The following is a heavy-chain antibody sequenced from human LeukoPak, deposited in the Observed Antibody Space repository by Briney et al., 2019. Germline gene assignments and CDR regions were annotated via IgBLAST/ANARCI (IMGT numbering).Heavy chain of an antibody. V-gene: IGHV3-9*01. Sequence: GGSLRLSCAASGFTFEDYAMHWVRQAPGKGLEWVSGISWNSGSIGYADSVKGRFTISRDNAKNSLYLQMNSLRAEDTALYYCAKDSSGYSYGPLDYWGQGTLVTVSS. J-gene: IGHJ4*02. CDR1: GFTFEDYA. CDR3: AKDSSGYSYGPLDY. D-gene: IGHD5-18*01. CDR2: ISWNSGSI.